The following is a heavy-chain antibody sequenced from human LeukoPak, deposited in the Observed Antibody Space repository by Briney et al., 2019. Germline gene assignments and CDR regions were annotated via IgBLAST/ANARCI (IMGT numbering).Heavy chain of an antibody. Sequence: GGSLRLSCAASGFTFSSYAMSWVRQAPGKGLEWVSSISGSGGSTYYADSVKGRFTISRDNSKNTLYLQMNSLRAEDTAVYYCAKEYCINGVCYHFDYWGQGTLVTVSS. D-gene: IGHD2-8*01. CDR1: GFTFSSYA. V-gene: IGHV3-23*01. CDR2: ISGSGGST. J-gene: IGHJ4*02. CDR3: AKEYCINGVCYHFDY.